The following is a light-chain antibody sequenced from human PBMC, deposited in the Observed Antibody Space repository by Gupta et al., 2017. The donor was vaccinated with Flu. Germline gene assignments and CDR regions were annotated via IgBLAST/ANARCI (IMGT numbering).Light chain of an antibody. CDR3: QSYENSDLYV. J-gene: IGLJ1*01. CDR2: EDS. CDR1: SGSIASNY. V-gene: IGLV6-57*03. Sequence: FLLTQPHSVSESPGKSVVISCTRSSGSIASNYVQWYRQRPGSAPTTMIFEDSQRPSGVPDRFSGSIDYTSNSASLTISELKTEDEADYYCQSYENSDLYVFGTGTRVTVL.